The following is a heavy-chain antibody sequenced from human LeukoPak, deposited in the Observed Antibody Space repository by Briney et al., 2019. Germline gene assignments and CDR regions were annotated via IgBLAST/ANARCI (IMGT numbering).Heavy chain of an antibody. Sequence: GGSLRLSCAASGFTFSSYAMHWVRQAPGKGLEYVSAISSNGGSTYYANSVKGRFTISRDNAKNSLYLQMNSLRAEDTAVYYCARVAVAGEYYYYYYYMDVWGKGTTVTVSS. CDR2: ISSNGGST. V-gene: IGHV3-64*01. CDR3: ARVAVAGEYYYYYYYMDV. CDR1: GFTFSSYA. D-gene: IGHD6-19*01. J-gene: IGHJ6*03.